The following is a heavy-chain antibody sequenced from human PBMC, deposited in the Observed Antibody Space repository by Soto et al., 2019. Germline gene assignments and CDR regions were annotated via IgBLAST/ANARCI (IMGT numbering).Heavy chain of an antibody. Sequence: SETLSLTCTVSGGSISSGGYYWSWIRQHPGKGLEWIGYIYYSGSTYYNPSLKSRVTISVDTSKNQFSLKLSSVTAADTAVYYCARDQASIVVVTQDWYFDLWGRGTLVTVSS. D-gene: IGHD3-22*01. V-gene: IGHV4-31*03. CDR1: GGSISSGGYY. CDR2: IYYSGST. J-gene: IGHJ2*01. CDR3: ARDQASIVVVTQDWYFDL.